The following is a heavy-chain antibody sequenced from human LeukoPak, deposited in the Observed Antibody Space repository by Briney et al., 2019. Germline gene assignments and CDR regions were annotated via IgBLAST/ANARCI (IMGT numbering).Heavy chain of an antibody. D-gene: IGHD3-9*01. CDR1: GGSISSSNW. CDR3: ASVAVGYDILTGYYA. J-gene: IGHJ5*02. CDR2: IYHSGST. V-gene: IGHV4-4*02. Sequence: SETLSLTCAVSGGSISSSNWWSWVRQPPGKGLEWIGEIYHSGSTNYNPSLKSRVTISVDKSKNQFSLKLSSVTAADTAVYYCASVAVGYDILTGYYAWGQGTLVTVSS.